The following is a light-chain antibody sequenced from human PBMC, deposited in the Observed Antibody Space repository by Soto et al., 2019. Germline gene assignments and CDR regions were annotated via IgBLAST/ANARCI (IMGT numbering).Light chain of an antibody. V-gene: IGKV1-5*03. CDR3: QHYNTYPT. CDR1: QSISSW. Sequence: DIRMTQSPSTLSASVGDRVTITCRASQSISSWLAWYQQKPGKAPKVLIYEASNLASGLPSRFSGSGSGTEFTPTISSLQPDDFATYYCQHYNTYPTFGRGTKVDIK. J-gene: IGKJ3*01. CDR2: EAS.